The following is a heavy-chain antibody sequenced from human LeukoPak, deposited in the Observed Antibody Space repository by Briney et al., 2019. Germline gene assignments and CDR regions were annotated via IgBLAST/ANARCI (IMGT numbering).Heavy chain of an antibody. Sequence: GSLRLSCAASGFTFSSYSMNWVRQPPGKGLEWIGSIYYSGSTYYNPSLKSRVTISVDTSKNQFSLKLSSVTAADTAVYYCASLIAAAYGYWGQGTLVTVSS. D-gene: IGHD6-13*01. V-gene: IGHV4-39*01. J-gene: IGHJ4*02. CDR3: ASLIAAAYGY. CDR1: GFTFSSYSMN. CDR2: IYYSGST.